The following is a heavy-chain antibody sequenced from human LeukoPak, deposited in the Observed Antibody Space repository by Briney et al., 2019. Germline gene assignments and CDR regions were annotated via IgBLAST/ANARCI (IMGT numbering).Heavy chain of an antibody. J-gene: IGHJ4*02. D-gene: IGHD3-9*01. V-gene: IGHV1-69*13. CDR3: ARAASPYDILPGYYLGLDY. CDR2: IIPIFGTA. CDR1: GGTFSSYA. Sequence: ASVKVSCKASGGTFSSYAISWVRQAPGQGLEWMGGIIPIFGTANYAQKFQGRVTITADESTSTAYMELSSLRSEDTAVYYCARAASPYDILPGYYLGLDYWGQGTLVTVSS.